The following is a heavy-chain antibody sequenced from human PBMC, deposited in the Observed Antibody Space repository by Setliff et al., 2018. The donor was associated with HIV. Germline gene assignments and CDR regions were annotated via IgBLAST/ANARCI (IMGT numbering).Heavy chain of an antibody. D-gene: IGHD4-17*01. V-gene: IGHV1-2*06. CDR3: ARGRTAVNYYYYHMDV. J-gene: IGHJ6*03. CDR1: NYTFSTYG. CDR2: INPNSGDT. Sequence: ASVKVSCKASNYTFSTYGLTWVRQAPGQGLEWMGRINPNSGDTNYAQKFKGRVIMTRDTSVSTAYMEVSRLRSDDTAVYYCARGRTAVNYYYYHMDVWGKGTTVTVSS.